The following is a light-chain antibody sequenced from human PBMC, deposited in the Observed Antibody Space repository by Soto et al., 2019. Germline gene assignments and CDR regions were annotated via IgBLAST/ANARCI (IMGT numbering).Light chain of an antibody. CDR1: QSVLYSSKNKNY. J-gene: IGKJ3*01. CDR3: QQYYSIPFS. CDR2: WAS. V-gene: IGKV4-1*01. Sequence: DIVMTQSPDSLAVSLGERATINCKSSQSVLYSSKNKNYLAWYQQKPGQPPKLLIYWASTREFGVPDRFSGSGSGTDFTLTISSLQAEDVAVYYCQQYYSIPFSFGPGTKVDIK.